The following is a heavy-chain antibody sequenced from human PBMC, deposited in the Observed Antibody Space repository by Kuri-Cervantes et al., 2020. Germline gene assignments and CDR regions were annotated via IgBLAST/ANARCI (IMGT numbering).Heavy chain of an antibody. J-gene: IGHJ3*02. D-gene: IGHD3-22*01. V-gene: IGHV1-18*01. CDR2: ISAYNGNT. CDR1: GYTFTSYG. Sequence: ASVKVSCKASGYTFTSYGISWVRQAPGQGLEWMGWISAYNGNTNYAQKFQGRVTMTRNTSISTAYMELSSLRSEDTAVYYCARGVYYDSSGSYAFDIWGQGTMVTVSS. CDR3: ARGVYYDSSGSYAFDI.